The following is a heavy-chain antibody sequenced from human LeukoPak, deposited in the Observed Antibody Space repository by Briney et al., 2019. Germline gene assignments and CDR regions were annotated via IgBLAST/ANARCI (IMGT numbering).Heavy chain of an antibody. D-gene: IGHD6-25*01. CDR1: GLPSISY. J-gene: IGHJ6*02. CDR2: ISSSGSTI. Sequence: GGPLSSPFAASGLPSISYEWTWFGRPQGKGRKWVSYISSSGSTIYYADSVKGRFTISRDNAKNSLYLQMNSLRAEDTAVYYCARASYSNGGMDVWGQGTTVTVSS. CDR3: ARASYSNGGMDV. V-gene: IGHV3-48*03.